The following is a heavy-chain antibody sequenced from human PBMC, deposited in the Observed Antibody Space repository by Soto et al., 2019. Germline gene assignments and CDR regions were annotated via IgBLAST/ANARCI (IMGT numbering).Heavy chain of an antibody. CDR1: GASISGFY. V-gene: IGHV4-4*07. Sequence: KSSETLSLTCTVSGASISGFYWSWIRKSAGKGLEWIGRIYATGTTDYNPSLKSRVRMSVDTSKKQFSLKLRSVTAADTAVYYCVWYGTQTLRDWFDPWGQGISVTVSS. J-gene: IGHJ5*02. D-gene: IGHD1-1*01. CDR2: IYATGTT. CDR3: VWYGTQTLRDWFDP.